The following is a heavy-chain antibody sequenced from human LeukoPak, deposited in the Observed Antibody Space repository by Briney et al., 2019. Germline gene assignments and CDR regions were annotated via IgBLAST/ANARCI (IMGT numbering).Heavy chain of an antibody. Sequence: PGRSLRLSCAASGFTFSSYAMHWVRQAPGKGLEWVAVISYDGSNKYYADSVKGRFTISRDNSKNTLYLQMNSLRAEDTAVYYCARATGLLYYYGSGSPHAFDIWGQGTMVTVSS. J-gene: IGHJ3*02. D-gene: IGHD3-10*01. V-gene: IGHV3-30-3*01. CDR1: GFTFSSYA. CDR2: ISYDGSNK. CDR3: ARATGLLYYYGSGSPHAFDI.